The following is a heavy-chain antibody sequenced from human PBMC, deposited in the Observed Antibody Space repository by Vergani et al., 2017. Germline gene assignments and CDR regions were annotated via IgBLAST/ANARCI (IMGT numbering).Heavy chain of an antibody. J-gene: IGHJ2*01. CDR1: GDSISSNNC. Sequence: QVQLQESGPGLVKPPGTLSLTCAVSGDSISSNNCWTWVRQPPGKGLEWIGEICHTEDTKYSPSLKSRVTVSVDESRNLFSLNLTSVTAADTAVYYCARGRGDNWYFDLWGRGTLVTVSS. CDR2: ICHTEDT. D-gene: IGHD3-10*01. V-gene: IGHV4-4*03. CDR3: ARGRGDNWYFDL.